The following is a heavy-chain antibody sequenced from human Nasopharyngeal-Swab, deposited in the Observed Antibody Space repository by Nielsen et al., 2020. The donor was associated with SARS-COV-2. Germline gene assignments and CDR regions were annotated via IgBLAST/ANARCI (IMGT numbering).Heavy chain of an antibody. Sequence: GGSLRLSCAASGFTFSSYWMSWVRQAPGKGLKWVANIKQDGSEKYYVDSVKGRFTISRDNAKNSLYLQMNSLRAEDTAVYYCAREGYNWNSGSPYGMDVWGQGTTVTVSS. J-gene: IGHJ6*02. CDR1: GFTFSSYW. CDR2: IKQDGSEK. D-gene: IGHD1-7*01. V-gene: IGHV3-7*03. CDR3: AREGYNWNSGSPYGMDV.